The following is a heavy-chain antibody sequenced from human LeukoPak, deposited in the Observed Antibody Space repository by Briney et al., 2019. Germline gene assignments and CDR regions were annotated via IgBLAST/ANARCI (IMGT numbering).Heavy chain of an antibody. CDR2: ISGSGGST. CDR3: AKDRAAKGFYYFDY. Sequence: GGSLRLSCAASGFTFSSYSMNWVRQAPGKGLEWVSAISGSGGSTYYADSVKGRFTISRDNSKNTLYLQMNSLRAEDTAVYYCAKDRAAKGFYYFDYWGQGTLVTVSS. CDR1: GFTFSSYS. D-gene: IGHD5-18*01. J-gene: IGHJ4*02. V-gene: IGHV3-23*01.